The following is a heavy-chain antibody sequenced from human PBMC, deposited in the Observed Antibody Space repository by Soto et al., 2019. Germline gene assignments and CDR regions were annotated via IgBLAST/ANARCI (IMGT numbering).Heavy chain of an antibody. J-gene: IGHJ6*02. CDR1: GGSFNGYY. CDR3: ARGVRYATGGMAV. Sequence: PSETLSLTCAVYGGSFNGYYWSWIRQPPGKGLEWIGEINHSGSTNYNPSLKSRVTISVDTSKNQFSLKLSSVTAADTAVYYCARGVRYATGGMAVWGQGTTVTVSS. D-gene: IGHD2-2*01. CDR2: INHSGST. V-gene: IGHV4-34*01.